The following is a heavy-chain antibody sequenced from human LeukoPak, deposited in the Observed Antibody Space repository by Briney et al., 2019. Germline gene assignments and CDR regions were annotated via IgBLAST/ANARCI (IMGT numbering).Heavy chain of an antibody. J-gene: IGHJ1*01. CDR3: YGGNAEH. V-gene: IGHV3-74*03. D-gene: IGHD4-23*01. CDR1: GFTFSSYW. Sequence: GGSLRLSCAASGFTFSSYWMHWVRHAPGKGLMWASGINTDGSSTMYADSVKGRFTISRDNAKNTLYLQMNSLRGEDTAVYHCYGGNAEHWGQGTLVTVSS. CDR2: INTDGSST.